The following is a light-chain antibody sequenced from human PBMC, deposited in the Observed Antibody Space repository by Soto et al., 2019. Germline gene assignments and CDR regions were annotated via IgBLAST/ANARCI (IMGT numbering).Light chain of an antibody. Sequence: QSALTQPASVSASPGQSITISCTGTSSNVGTYDLVSWYQHHPDKAPKLIIYEGTKRPSGISSSISGSKSGNTASLTISGLQAEDHADYYCCSFSVGAALVFGGGTK. J-gene: IGLJ2*01. CDR1: SSNVGTYDL. CDR2: EGT. CDR3: CSFSVGAALV. V-gene: IGLV2-23*01.